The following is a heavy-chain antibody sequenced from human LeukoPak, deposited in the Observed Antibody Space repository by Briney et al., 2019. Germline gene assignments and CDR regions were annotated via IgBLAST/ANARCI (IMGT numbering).Heavy chain of an antibody. CDR3: ARGLSIAAAGTGNAFDV. Sequence: SETRSLTCAVYGGSFSGYYWSWIRQSPGKGLEWIGEINHSGSTNYNPSLKSRVTISVDTSKNQFSLKLSSVTAADTAVYYCARGLSIAAAGTGNAFDVWGQGTMVTVSS. CDR1: GGSFSGYY. V-gene: IGHV4-34*01. J-gene: IGHJ3*01. CDR2: INHSGST. D-gene: IGHD6-13*01.